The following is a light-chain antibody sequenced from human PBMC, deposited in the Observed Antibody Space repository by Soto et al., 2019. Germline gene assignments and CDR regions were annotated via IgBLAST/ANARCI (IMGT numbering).Light chain of an antibody. CDR2: DVS. V-gene: IGKV1-33*01. J-gene: IGKJ5*01. CDR3: QQYDDLPIT. CDR1: QDISDN. Sequence: DIHMTQSPSSVSTSVGDIVTITFQASQDISDNLNWYQQKQGKAPKVPISDVSNLETGVSSRFSGSGSGTDFTFTISSLQAQDVATYYCQQYDDLPITFGQGTRLEIK.